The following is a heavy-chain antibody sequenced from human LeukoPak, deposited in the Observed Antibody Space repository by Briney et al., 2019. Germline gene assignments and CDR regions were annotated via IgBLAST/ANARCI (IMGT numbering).Heavy chain of an antibody. CDR1: GGSVSDYY. Sequence: SETLSLTCTISGGSVSDYYWSWLRQSPGKGLEWIGYIYHTGSTSYSPSLKSRVTISADTSQNQFSLKLSSVAAADTAVYYCASRKLGNDYWGQGTLVTVSS. CDR3: ASRKLGNDY. V-gene: IGHV4-59*02. J-gene: IGHJ4*02. D-gene: IGHD7-27*01. CDR2: IYHTGST.